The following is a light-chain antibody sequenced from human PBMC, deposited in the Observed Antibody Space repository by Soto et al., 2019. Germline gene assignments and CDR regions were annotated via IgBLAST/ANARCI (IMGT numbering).Light chain of an antibody. J-gene: IGKJ3*01. Sequence: EIVLTQSPATLSLSPGERATLSCRASQSVSTYLAWYQQKPGQATRLLIYDASNRATGIPARFSGSGSGTDSTPPTSSVGPEDFAVYYCQQRTNSLGFTFGPGTKVDIK. CDR3: QQRTNSLGFT. CDR1: QSVSTY. CDR2: DAS. V-gene: IGKV3-11*01.